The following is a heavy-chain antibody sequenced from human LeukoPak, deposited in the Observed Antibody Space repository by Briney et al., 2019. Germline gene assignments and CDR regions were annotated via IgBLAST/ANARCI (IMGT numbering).Heavy chain of an antibody. CDR1: GGSFSGDY. D-gene: IGHD2-2*01. CDR3: ARSYAHDY. Sequence: SETLSLTCAVYGGSFSGDYWSWIRQPPGKGLEWIGEINHSGSTNYNPSLKSRVTILVDTSKNQFSLKLSSVTAADTAVYYCARSYAHDYWGQGTLVTVSS. V-gene: IGHV4-34*01. CDR2: INHSGST. J-gene: IGHJ4*02.